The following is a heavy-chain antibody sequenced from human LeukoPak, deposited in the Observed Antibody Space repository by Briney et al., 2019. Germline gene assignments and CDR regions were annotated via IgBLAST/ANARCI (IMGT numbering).Heavy chain of an antibody. CDR3: ARGWYYDSSGYYTDTYYYYYGMDV. J-gene: IGHJ6*02. D-gene: IGHD3-22*01. CDR2: IYYSGST. Sequence: SETLSLTCIVSGGSISSYYWSWIRQPPGKGLEWIGYIYYSGSTNYNPSLKSRVTISVDTSKNQFSLKLSSVTAADTAVYYCARGWYYDSSGYYTDTYYYYYGMDVWGQGTTVTVSS. V-gene: IGHV4-59*01. CDR1: GGSISSYY.